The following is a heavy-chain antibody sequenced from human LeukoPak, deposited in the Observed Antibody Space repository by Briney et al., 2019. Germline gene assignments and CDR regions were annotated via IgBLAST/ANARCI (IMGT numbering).Heavy chain of an antibody. V-gene: IGHV3-33*01. D-gene: IGHD2/OR15-2a*01. CDR2: IWYHGGNE. Sequence: PGGSLRLSCAASGFNFTSYGIHWVRQAPGKGLEWVAVIWYHGGNENYADSVKGRFTISRDTSKNTLYLQMNSLRAEDTAMYYCARDVDTTSHLNWFDPWGQGTLVTVSS. CDR3: ARDVDTTSHLNWFDP. J-gene: IGHJ5*02. CDR1: GFNFTSYG.